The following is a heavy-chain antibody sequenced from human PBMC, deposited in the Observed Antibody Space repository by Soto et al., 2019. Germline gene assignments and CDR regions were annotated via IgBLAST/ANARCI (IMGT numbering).Heavy chain of an antibody. CDR3: ASDFRGARAFDI. V-gene: IGHV1-69*13. CDR2: IIPIFGTA. CDR1: GGTFSSYA. J-gene: IGHJ3*02. D-gene: IGHD3-10*01. Sequence: ASVKVSCKASGGTFSSYAISWVRQAPGQGLEWMGGIIPIFGTANYAQKFQGRVTITADESTSTAYMELSSLRSEDTAVYYCASDFRGARAFDIWGQGTMVTVSS.